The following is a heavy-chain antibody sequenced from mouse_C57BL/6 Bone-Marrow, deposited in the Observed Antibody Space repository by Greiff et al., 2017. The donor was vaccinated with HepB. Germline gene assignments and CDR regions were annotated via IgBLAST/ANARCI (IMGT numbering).Heavy chain of an antibody. Sequence: VQLQQSGPELVKPGASVKISCKASGYTFTDYYMNWVKQSHGKSLEWIGDINPNNGGTSYNQKFKGKATLTVDKSSSTAYMELRSLTSEDSAVYYCARKPRGFAYWGQGTLVTVSA. V-gene: IGHV1-26*01. CDR3: ARKPRGFAY. CDR2: INPNNGGT. CDR1: GYTFTDYY. J-gene: IGHJ3*01.